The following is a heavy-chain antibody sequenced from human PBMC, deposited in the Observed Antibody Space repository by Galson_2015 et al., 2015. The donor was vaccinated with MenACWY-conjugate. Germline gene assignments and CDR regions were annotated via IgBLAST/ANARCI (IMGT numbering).Heavy chain of an antibody. J-gene: IGHJ4*02. CDR3: ARSSMATISDWDY. CDR2: ISSSSSYI. CDR1: GFTLSSYS. Sequence: SLRLPCAASGFTLSSYSMNWLRQAPGNGLERVSSISSSSSYIYYADSVKGRFTISRDNAKNSLRLQMNSLSPEDTAVYYCARSSMATISDWDYWGQGTLVTVS. V-gene: IGHV3-21*01. D-gene: IGHD5-24*01.